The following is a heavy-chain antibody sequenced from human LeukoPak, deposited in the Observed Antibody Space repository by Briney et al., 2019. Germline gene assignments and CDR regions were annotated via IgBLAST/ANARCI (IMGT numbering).Heavy chain of an antibody. CDR3: ARDPPYYYDSSGSSRDY. V-gene: IGHV3-53*01. CDR2: IYSGGST. CDR1: GFTVSSNY. Sequence: PGGSLRLSYAASGFTVSSNYMSWVRQAPGKGLEWVSVIYSGGSTYYADSVKGRFTISRDNSKNTLYLQMNSLRAEDTAVYYCARDPPYYYDSSGSSRDYWGQGALVTVSS. D-gene: IGHD3-22*01. J-gene: IGHJ4*02.